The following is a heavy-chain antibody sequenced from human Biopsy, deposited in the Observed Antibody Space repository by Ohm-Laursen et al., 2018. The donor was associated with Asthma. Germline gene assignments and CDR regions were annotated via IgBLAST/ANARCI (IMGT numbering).Heavy chain of an antibody. V-gene: IGHV3-30-3*01. CDR2: ISYDGSSI. D-gene: IGHD6-19*01. CDR3: AREGVAGTHIED. Sequence: SLRLSCAASRFTYAMHWVRQAPGKGLEWVAFISYDGSSIYYADSVKGRFTISRDNSKNTLSLQMNSLTAEDTAVYYCAREGVAGTHIEDWGQGTLATVSS. J-gene: IGHJ4*02. CDR1: RFTYA.